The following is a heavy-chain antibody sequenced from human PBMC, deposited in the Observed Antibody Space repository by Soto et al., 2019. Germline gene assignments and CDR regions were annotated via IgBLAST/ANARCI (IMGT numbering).Heavy chain of an antibody. CDR2: IWYDGSNK. CDR1: GFTFSSYG. D-gene: IGHD2-15*01. CDR3: ARGGGYCSGGSCYYYYYMDV. V-gene: IGHV3-33*01. J-gene: IGHJ6*03. Sequence: GGSLRLSCAASGFTFSSYGMHWVRQAPGKGLEWVAVIWYDGSNKYYADSVKGRFTISRDNSKNTLYLQMNSLRAEDTAVYYCARGGGYCSGGSCYYYYYMDVWGKGTTVTVSS.